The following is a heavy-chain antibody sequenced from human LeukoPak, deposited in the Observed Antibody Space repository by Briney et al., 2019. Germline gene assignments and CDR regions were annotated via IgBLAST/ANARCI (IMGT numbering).Heavy chain of an antibody. CDR2: IYYSGNT. CDR1: GGSFSSSRYY. D-gene: IGHD1-1*01. J-gene: IGHJ6*02. V-gene: IGHV4-39*01. Sequence: SETLSLTCTVSGGSFSSSRYYWGWIRQSPGKGLEWIGSIYYSGNTYYNPSLKSRVTISVDTSMNQLSLKLNSVTAADTAVYYCARLWPGERPPDVWGQGTTVIVSS. CDR3: ARLWPGERPPDV.